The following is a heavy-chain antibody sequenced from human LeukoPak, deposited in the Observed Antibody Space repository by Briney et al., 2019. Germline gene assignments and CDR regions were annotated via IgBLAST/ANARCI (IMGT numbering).Heavy chain of an antibody. V-gene: IGHV4-34*01. Sequence: SETLSLTCAVYNGSFSGYYWSWIRQPPGKGLEWIGESNQSGSTSYNPSLKSRATISVDTSKDQLSLRLTSVTAADTAVYYCATSSGRYVGLYDYWGQGTLVTVSS. CDR2: SNQSGST. CDR3: ATSSGRYVGLYDY. D-gene: IGHD3-16*01. CDR1: NGSFSGYY. J-gene: IGHJ4*02.